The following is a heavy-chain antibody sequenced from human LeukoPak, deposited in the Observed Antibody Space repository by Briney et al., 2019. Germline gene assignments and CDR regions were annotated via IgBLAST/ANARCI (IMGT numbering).Heavy chain of an antibody. CDR3: ARQTGYGDYVSLDI. Sequence: SEALSLTCTVSGGSISSYYWSWIRQPPGKGLEWIGYIYYSGSTKYNPSLKSRVTISVDTSKNQFALKLSSVNAADTAVYYCARQTGYGDYVSLDIWGQGTMVTV. CDR1: GGSISSYY. J-gene: IGHJ3*02. D-gene: IGHD4-17*01. V-gene: IGHV4-59*08. CDR2: IYYSGST.